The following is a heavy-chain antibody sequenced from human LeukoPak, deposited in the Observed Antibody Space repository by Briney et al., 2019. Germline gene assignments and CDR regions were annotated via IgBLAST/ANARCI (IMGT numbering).Heavy chain of an antibody. D-gene: IGHD3-3*01. CDR1: GGSISSGNYY. V-gene: IGHV4-61*02. J-gene: IGHJ4*02. CDR2: IYTSGST. Sequence: SETLSLTCTVSGGSISSGNYYWGWIRQPAGKGLECIGRIYTSGSTNFNPSLKSRVTISVDTSKNQFSLKLSSVTAADTAVYYCARLYYDFWSGYYTHYFDYWGQGTLVTVSS. CDR3: ARLYYDFWSGYYTHYFDY.